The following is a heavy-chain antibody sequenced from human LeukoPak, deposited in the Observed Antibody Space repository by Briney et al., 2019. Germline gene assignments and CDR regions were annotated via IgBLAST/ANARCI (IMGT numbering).Heavy chain of an antibody. CDR1: GGSFSGYY. CDR2: INHSGST. V-gene: IGHV4-34*01. CDR3: ARGEVGSIGRLGY. J-gene: IGHJ4*02. D-gene: IGHD2/OR15-2a*01. Sequence: KPSETLSLTCAVYGGSFSGYYWSWIRQPPGKGLEWIGEINHSGSTNYNPSLHSRVTISVDTSKNQFFLNLSSVTATDTAVYYCARGEVGSIGRLGYWGQGILVTVSS.